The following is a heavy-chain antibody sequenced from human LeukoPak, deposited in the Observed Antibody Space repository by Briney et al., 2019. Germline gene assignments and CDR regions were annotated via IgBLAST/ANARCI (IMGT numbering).Heavy chain of an antibody. J-gene: IGHJ4*02. CDR1: GFTFDDYA. Sequence: GRSLRLSCAASGFTFDDYAMHWVRQAPGKGLEWVSGISWNSRSIGYADSVKGRFTISRDNAKNSLYLQMNSLRAEDTALYYCAKGGSVRSSGYYLITPQGLDYWGQGTLVTVSS. D-gene: IGHD3-22*01. CDR2: ISWNSRSI. V-gene: IGHV3-9*01. CDR3: AKGGSVRSSGYYLITPQGLDY.